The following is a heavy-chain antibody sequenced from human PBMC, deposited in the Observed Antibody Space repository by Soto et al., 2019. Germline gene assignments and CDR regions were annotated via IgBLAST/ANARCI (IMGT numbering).Heavy chain of an antibody. CDR1: GGSISSGGYY. CDR3: AREGGSWGLGFDY. V-gene: IGHV4-31*03. J-gene: IGHJ4*02. CDR2: IYYSGST. D-gene: IGHD1-26*01. Sequence: QVQLQESGPGLVKPSQTLSLTCTVSGGSISSGGYYWSWIRQHPGKGLEWIGYIYYSGSTYYNPSLKSRVTISVDTSKNQFSLKLRSVAGAGKAVYYWAREGGSWGLGFDYWGQGTLVTVSS.